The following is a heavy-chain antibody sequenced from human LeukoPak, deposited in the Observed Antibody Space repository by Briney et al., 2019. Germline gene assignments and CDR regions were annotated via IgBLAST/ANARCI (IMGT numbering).Heavy chain of an antibody. CDR1: GFTFSSYA. J-gene: IGHJ4*02. Sequence: GGSLRLSCAASGFTFSSYAMSWVRQAPGKGLEWVSAISGSGGSTFYADSVKGRFTISRDNSKSTLYLQMNSLRAEDTAVYYCTKRYTYETRDSYGSFDFWGQGTLVTVSS. D-gene: IGHD3-10*01. CDR3: TKRYTYETRDSYGSFDF. V-gene: IGHV3-23*01. CDR2: ISGSGGST.